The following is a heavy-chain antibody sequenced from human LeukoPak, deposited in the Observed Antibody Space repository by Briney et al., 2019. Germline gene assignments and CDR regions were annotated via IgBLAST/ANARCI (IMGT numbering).Heavy chain of an antibody. CDR2: IYYSGST. Sequence: SQTLSLTRTVSGGSISSGGYYWSWIRQHPGKGLEWIGYIYYSGSTYYNPSLKSRVTISVDTSKNQFSLKLSSVTAADTAVYYCARLVSSSWSYYYDSSGYYYPDYWGQGTLVTVSS. CDR1: GGSISSGGYY. V-gene: IGHV4-31*03. D-gene: IGHD3-22*01. CDR3: ARLVSSSWSYYYDSSGYYYPDY. J-gene: IGHJ4*02.